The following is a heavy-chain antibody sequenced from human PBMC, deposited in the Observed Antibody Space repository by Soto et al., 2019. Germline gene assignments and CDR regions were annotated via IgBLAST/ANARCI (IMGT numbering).Heavy chain of an antibody. D-gene: IGHD3-3*01. Sequence: GASVKVSCKASGGTFSSYAISWVRQAPGQGLEWMGGIIPIFGTANYAQKFQGRVTITADKSTSTAYMELSSLRSEDTAVYYCARQEVLRFLEWLPPNYYYYGMDVWGQGTTVTVSS. J-gene: IGHJ6*02. CDR2: IIPIFGTA. CDR3: ARQEVLRFLEWLPPNYYYYGMDV. CDR1: GGTFSSYA. V-gene: IGHV1-69*06.